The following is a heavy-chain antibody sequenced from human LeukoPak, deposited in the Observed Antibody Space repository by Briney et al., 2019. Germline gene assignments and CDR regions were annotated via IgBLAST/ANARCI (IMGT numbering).Heavy chain of an antibody. CDR2: LYTGGST. V-gene: IGHV3-66*01. D-gene: IGHD3-10*01. Sequence: PGGSLRLSCAASGFTVSSYYMSWVRQAPGKGLEGGSVLYTGGSTYYADSVKDRFTISRDNSKNTLYLQMSSLRAEDTAVYYCARGGGGSGSYSSFDYWGQGTLVTVSS. CDR1: GFTVSSYY. CDR3: ARGGGGSGSYSSFDY. J-gene: IGHJ4*02.